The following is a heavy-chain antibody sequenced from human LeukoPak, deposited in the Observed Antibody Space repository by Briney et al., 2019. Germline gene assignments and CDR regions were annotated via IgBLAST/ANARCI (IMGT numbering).Heavy chain of an antibody. CDR2: IYYSGST. V-gene: IGHV4-39*07. D-gene: IGHD6-6*01. CDR1: GFTFSSYA. Sequence: GSLRLSCAASGFTFSSYAMSWVRQAPGKGLEWIGSIYYSGSTYYNPSLKSRVTISVDTSKNQFSLKLSSVTAADTAVYYCARDLGLVPSWGQGTLVTVSS. J-gene: IGHJ5*02. CDR3: ARDLGLVPS.